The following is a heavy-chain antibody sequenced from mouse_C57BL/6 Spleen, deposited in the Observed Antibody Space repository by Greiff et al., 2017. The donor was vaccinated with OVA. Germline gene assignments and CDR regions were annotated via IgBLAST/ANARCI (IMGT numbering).Heavy chain of an antibody. D-gene: IGHD2-2*01. J-gene: IGHJ3*01. Sequence: QVQLQQPGAELVKPGASVKLSCKASGYTFPSYWMQWVKQRPGQGLEWIGEIDPSDSYTNYNQKFKGKSTLTVDTSSSTAYMQLSSLTSEDSAVYYCASGFSGGFAYWGQGTLVTVSA. CDR3: ASGFSGGFAY. CDR1: GYTFPSYW. V-gene: IGHV1-50*01. CDR2: IDPSDSYT.